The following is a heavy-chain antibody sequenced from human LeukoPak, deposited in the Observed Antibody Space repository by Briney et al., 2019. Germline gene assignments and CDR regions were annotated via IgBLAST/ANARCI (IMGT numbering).Heavy chain of an antibody. V-gene: IGHV3-7*01. D-gene: IGHD5-12*01. J-gene: IGHJ4*02. CDR3: ARVEASGYDYGAFDY. CDR2: IKQDGSAK. CDR1: GGSFSGYY. Sequence: ETLSLTCAVYGGSFSGYYWSWIRQPPGKGLEWVANIKQDGSAKYYVDSVEGRFTISRDNAKNSLYLQMNSLRAEDTAVYYCARVEASGYDYGAFDYWGQGTLVTVSS.